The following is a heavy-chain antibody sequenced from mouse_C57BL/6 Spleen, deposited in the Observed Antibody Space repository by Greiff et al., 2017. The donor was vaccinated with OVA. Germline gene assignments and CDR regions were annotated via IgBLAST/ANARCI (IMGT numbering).Heavy chain of an antibody. D-gene: IGHD2-3*01. CDR1: GYTFTDYY. V-gene: IGHV1-26*01. Sequence: EVQLQQSGPELVKPGASVKISCKASGYTFTDYYMNWVKQSHGKSLEWIGDINPNNGGTSYNQKFKGKATLTVDKSSSTAYMGLRSLTSEDSAVYYCARSDGYYVGAMDDWGQGTSVTVSS. CDR3: ARSDGYYVGAMDD. CDR2: INPNNGGT. J-gene: IGHJ4*01.